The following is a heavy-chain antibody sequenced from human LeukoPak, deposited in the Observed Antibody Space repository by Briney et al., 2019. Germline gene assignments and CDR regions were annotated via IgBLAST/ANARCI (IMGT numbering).Heavy chain of an antibody. Sequence: SETLSLTCTVSGGSISSGSYYWSWIRQPAGKGLEWIGRIYTSGSTNYNPSLKSRVTISVDTSKNQFSLKLSSVTAADTAVYYCARLYSSSWSLDYWGQGTLVTVSS. D-gene: IGHD6-13*01. V-gene: IGHV4-61*02. CDR1: GGSISSGSYY. CDR3: ARLYSSSWSLDY. CDR2: IYTSGST. J-gene: IGHJ4*02.